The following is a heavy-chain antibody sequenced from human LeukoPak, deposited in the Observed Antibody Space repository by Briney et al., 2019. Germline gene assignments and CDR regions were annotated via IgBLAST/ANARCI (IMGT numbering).Heavy chain of an antibody. D-gene: IGHD4-17*01. CDR2: IIPIFGTA. CDR1: GGTFSSYA. J-gene: IGHJ4*02. Sequence: ASVKVSCKASGGTFSSYAISWVRQAPGQGLEWMGGIIPIFGTANYAQKFQGRVTITTDESTSTAYMELSSLRSEDTAVYHCARVTVTTSEVDYWGQGTLVTVSS. CDR3: ARVTVTTSEVDY. V-gene: IGHV1-69*05.